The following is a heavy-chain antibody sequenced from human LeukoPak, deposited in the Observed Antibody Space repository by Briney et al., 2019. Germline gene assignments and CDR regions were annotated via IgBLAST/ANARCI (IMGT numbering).Heavy chain of an antibody. Sequence: ASVKVSCKVSGYTLTELSIHWVRQAPGKGLEWMGSLDPEDGETNYVQKFQGRVTMTEDTSTDTAYMELSSPRSEDTAVYYCATVSSVAGTFRDYWGQGTLVTVSS. J-gene: IGHJ4*02. D-gene: IGHD6-19*01. CDR2: LDPEDGET. V-gene: IGHV1-24*01. CDR3: ATVSSVAGTFRDY. CDR1: GYTLTELS.